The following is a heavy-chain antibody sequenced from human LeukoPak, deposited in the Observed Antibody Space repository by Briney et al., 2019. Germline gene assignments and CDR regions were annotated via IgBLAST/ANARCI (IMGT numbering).Heavy chain of an antibody. CDR1: GGTFSSYA. D-gene: IGHD4-17*01. J-gene: IGHJ3*02. CDR2: IIPIFGTA. V-gene: IGHV1-69*05. Sequence: ASVKVSCKASGGTFSSYAISWVRQAPGQGLEWMGGIIPIFGTANYAQKFQGRVTITTDESTSTAYMELSSLRSEDTAVYYCARAHLPFTVPNAFDIWGQGTMVTVSS. CDR3: ARAHLPFTVPNAFDI.